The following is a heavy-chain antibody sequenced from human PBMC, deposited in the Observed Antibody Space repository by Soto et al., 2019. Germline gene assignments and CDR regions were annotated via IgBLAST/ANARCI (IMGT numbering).Heavy chain of an antibody. CDR2: VHSSGIT. CDR1: GGSVSNDNFY. CDR3: ARGLTMGQLPSHFDH. Sequence: SLTCTVSGGSVSNDNFYWSWIRQPPGKGLEWIGYVHSSGITNYNPSLKRRVTISVDTSGNQFSLRLSSVTAADTAVYYCARGLTMGQLPSHFDHWGQGTLVTVSS. J-gene: IGHJ5*02. D-gene: IGHD3-16*01. V-gene: IGHV4-61*01.